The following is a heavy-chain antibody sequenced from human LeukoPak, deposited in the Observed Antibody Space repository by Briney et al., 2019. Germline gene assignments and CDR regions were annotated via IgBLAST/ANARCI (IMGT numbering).Heavy chain of an antibody. CDR1: GFTVSSNY. CDR3: AHRGGGIAAELYFDY. CDR2: IYSGGST. V-gene: IGHV3-66*01. Sequence: GGSLRLSCAASGFTVSSNYMSWVRQAPGKGLEWVSVIYSGGSTYYADSVKGRFTISRDNSKNTLYLQMNSLRAEDTAVYYCAHRGGGIAAELYFDYWGQGTLVTVSS. D-gene: IGHD6-13*01. J-gene: IGHJ4*02.